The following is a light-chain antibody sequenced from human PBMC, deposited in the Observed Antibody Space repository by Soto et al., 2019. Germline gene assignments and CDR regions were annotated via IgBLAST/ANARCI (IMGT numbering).Light chain of an antibody. J-gene: IGLJ2*01. V-gene: IGLV2-8*01. CDR1: SSDVGGYNY. Sequence: QSALTQPPSASGSPGQSVTISCTGTSSDVGGYNYVSWYQQHPGKATKLIIYEVSKRPSGVPDRFSGSKSGNTASLTVSGLQAEDEADYYCSSYAGSNNLVVGGGTKLTVL. CDR2: EVS. CDR3: SSYAGSNNLV.